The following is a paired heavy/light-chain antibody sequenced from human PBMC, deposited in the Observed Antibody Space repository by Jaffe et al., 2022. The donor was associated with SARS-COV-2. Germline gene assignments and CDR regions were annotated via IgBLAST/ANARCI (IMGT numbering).Light chain of an antibody. CDR3: MQGTHWPHLS. Sequence: DVVMTQSPLSLPVTLGQPASISCRSSQSLVYSDGNTYLNWFQQRPGQSPRRLIYKVSNRDSGVPDRFSGSGSGTDFTLKISRVEAEDVGVYYCMQGTHWPHLSFGQGTKVEIK. J-gene: IGKJ1*01. CDR2: KVS. V-gene: IGKV2-30*01. CDR1: QSLVYSDGNTY.
Heavy chain of an antibody. CDR3: GPLGTPPYYSSSWYSDAFDI. J-gene: IGHJ3*02. V-gene: IGHV3-9*01. CDR1: GFTFDDYA. CDR2: ISWNSGSI. D-gene: IGHD6-13*01. Sequence: EVQLVESGGGLVQPGRSLRLSCAASGFTFDDYAMHWVRQAPGKGLEWVSGISWNSGSIGYADSVKGRFTISRDNAKNSLYLQMNSLRAEDTALYYCGPLGTPPYYSSSWYSDAFDIWGQGTMVTVSS.